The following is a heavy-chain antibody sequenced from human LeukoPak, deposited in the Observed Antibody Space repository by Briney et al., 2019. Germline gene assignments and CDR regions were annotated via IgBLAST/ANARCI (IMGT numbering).Heavy chain of an antibody. V-gene: IGHV3-23*01. CDR2: ISGSGGST. CDR1: GFTFSSYG. Sequence: GGSLRLSCAASGFTFSSYGMSWVRQAPGKGLEWVSAISGSGGSTYYADSVKGRFTISRDNSKNTLYLQMNSLRAEDTAVYYCARDRGSGSYYGLFDYWGQGTLVTVSS. J-gene: IGHJ4*02. CDR3: ARDRGSGSYYGLFDY. D-gene: IGHD1-26*01.